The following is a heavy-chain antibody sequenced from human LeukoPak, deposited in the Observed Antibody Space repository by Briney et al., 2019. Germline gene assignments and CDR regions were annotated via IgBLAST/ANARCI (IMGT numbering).Heavy chain of an antibody. CDR1: AFTFRSYG. V-gene: IGHV3-30*02. J-gene: IGHJ2*01. CDR3: AKDSLGYCSGGSCPPWYFDL. Sequence: PGGSLRLSCATSAFTFRSYGMHWVRQAPDKGLEWVATIRYDGSNKYYADSVKGRFTISRDNSKNTLYLQMNSLRAEDTAVYYCAKDSLGYCSGGSCPPWYFDLWGRGTLVTVSS. D-gene: IGHD2-15*01. CDR2: IRYDGSNK.